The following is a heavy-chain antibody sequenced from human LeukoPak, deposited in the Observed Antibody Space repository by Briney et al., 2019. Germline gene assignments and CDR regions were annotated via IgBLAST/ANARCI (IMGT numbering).Heavy chain of an antibody. D-gene: IGHD5-12*01. CDR1: GGSFSGYY. CDR2: INHSGST. Sequence: SETLSLTCAVYGGSFSGYYWSWIRQPPGKGLEWIGEINHSGSTNYNPSLKSRVTISVDTSKNQFSLKLSSVTAADTAVYYCARGGWGIRDGYQIDYWGQGTLVTVSS. CDR3: ARGGWGIRDGYQIDY. V-gene: IGHV4-34*01. J-gene: IGHJ4*02.